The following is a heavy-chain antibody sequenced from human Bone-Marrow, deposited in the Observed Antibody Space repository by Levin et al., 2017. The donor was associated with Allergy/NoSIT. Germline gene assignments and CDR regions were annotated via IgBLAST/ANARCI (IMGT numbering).Heavy chain of an antibody. CDR1: GGSISSDPYF. J-gene: IGHJ4*02. D-gene: IGHD4-17*01. CDR2: IYYSGRS. V-gene: IGHV4-31*11. CDR3: ARGSSDFGDYGCYFDV. Sequence: PSETLSLTCAVSGGSISSDPYFWSWIRHHPRKGLEWIGYIYYSGRSYSNPSLKSRLTMSVDTSKNHFSLKLSSVTAADSAVYYCARGSSDFGDYGCYFDVWGRGTLVTVSS.